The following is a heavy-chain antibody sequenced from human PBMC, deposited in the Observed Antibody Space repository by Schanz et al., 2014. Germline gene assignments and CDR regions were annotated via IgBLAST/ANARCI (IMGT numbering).Heavy chain of an antibody. D-gene: IGHD4-17*01. CDR3: ARPRVDYGDVDY. Sequence: EVQLVESGGGLVQPGGSLRLSCGGSGFTFSKYWMSWVRQAPGKGLEWVANIKQDGSEKYYVDAVKGRFTISRDRFQNTLYLRMISLRAADTADYYCARPRVDYGDVDYWGQGTLVTVSS. J-gene: IGHJ4*02. V-gene: IGHV3-7*02. CDR2: IKQDGSEK. CDR1: GFTFSKYW.